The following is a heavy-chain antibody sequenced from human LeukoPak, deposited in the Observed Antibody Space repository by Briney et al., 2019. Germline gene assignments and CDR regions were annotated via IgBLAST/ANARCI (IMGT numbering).Heavy chain of an antibody. D-gene: IGHD2-15*01. Sequence: PGGSLRLSCAASGFTFSSYSMNWVRQAPGKGLEWVSSISSSSSYIYYADSVKGRFTISRDNAKNSLYLQMNSLRAEDTAVYYCARSYCSGGSCYAPPHYYYGMDVWGQGTTVTVSS. CDR3: ARSYCSGGSCYAPPHYYYGMDV. CDR1: GFTFSSYS. J-gene: IGHJ6*02. V-gene: IGHV3-21*01. CDR2: ISSSSSYI.